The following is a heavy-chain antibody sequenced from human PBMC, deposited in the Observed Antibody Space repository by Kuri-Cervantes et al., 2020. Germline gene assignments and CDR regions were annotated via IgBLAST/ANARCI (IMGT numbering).Heavy chain of an antibody. CDR2: IYYSGST. CDR3: ARTLPRYFDWLLLGPKDPYYFDY. Sequence: SETLSLTCTVSGGSVSSGSYYWSWIRQPPGKGLEWIGYIYYSGSTNYNPSLKSRVTISVDTSKNQFSLKLSSVTAADTAVYYCARTLPRYFDWLLLGPKDPYYFDYWGQGTLVTVSS. D-gene: IGHD3-9*01. J-gene: IGHJ4*02. V-gene: IGHV4-61*01. CDR1: GGSVSSGSYY.